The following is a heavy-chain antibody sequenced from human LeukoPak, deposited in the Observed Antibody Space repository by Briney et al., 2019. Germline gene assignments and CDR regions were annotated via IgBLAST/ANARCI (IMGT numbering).Heavy chain of an antibody. D-gene: IGHD6-13*01. CDR2: ISSSSSYI. V-gene: IGHV3-21*04. Sequence: GGSLRLSCAASGFTFSSYSMNWVRQAPGKGLEWVSSISSSSSYIYYADSVKGRFTISRDNAKNSLYLQMNSLRAEDTALYYCAKAGSSWYGQDYYYYMDVWGKGTTVTVSS. J-gene: IGHJ6*03. CDR1: GFTFSSYS. CDR3: AKAGSSWYGQDYYYYMDV.